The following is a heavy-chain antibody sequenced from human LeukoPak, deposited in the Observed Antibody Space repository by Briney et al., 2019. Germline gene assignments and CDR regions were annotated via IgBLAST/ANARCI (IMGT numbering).Heavy chain of an antibody. CDR3: ARRIGTNVDY. CDR2: TRNKVNSYTT. D-gene: IGHD2-15*01. J-gene: IGHJ4*02. CDR1: GFTFSDHY. V-gene: IGHV3-72*01. Sequence: GGSLRLSCAASGFTFSDHYMDWVRQAPGKGLEWVGRTRNKVNSYTTEYAASVKGRLTIWRDDSKNSLYLQMNSLETEDTAIYYCARRIGTNVDYWGQGTLVTVSS.